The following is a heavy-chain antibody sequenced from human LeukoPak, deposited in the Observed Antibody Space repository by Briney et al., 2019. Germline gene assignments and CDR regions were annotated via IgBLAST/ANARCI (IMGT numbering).Heavy chain of an antibody. V-gene: IGHV1-18*01. CDR2: ISPYSGNT. CDR3: GREPRYRPIDY. J-gene: IGHJ4*02. Sequence: GASVKVSCKASGYTFTNYAMHWVRQAPGQRLEWMGWISPYSGNTNYAESFQDRVTLTTDTSTGTAYMELRSLRSDDTAVYYCGREPRYRPIDYWGQGTLVTVSS. CDR1: GYTFTNYA. D-gene: IGHD3-9*01.